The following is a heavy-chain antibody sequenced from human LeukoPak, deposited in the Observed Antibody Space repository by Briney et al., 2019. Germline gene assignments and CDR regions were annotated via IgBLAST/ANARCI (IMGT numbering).Heavy chain of an antibody. D-gene: IGHD6-6*01. J-gene: IGHJ4*02. CDR2: IKQDGSEK. V-gene: IGHV3-7*05. Sequence: GGSQRLSCAASGFTFSSHWMSWVRQAPGKGLEWVANIKQDGSEKNYVDSVKGRFTIARDNAKNSLYLQMNSLRAEDTAVYYCARARVSGSPSPYDYWGQGTLVTVSS. CDR3: ARARVSGSPSPYDY. CDR1: GFTFSSHW.